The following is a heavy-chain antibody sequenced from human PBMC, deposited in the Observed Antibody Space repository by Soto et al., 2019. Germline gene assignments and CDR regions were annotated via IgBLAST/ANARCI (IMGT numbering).Heavy chain of an antibody. V-gene: IGHV4-34*01. CDR2: INHSGST. CDR1: GGSFSGYY. CDR3: ARHWNYLGH. Sequence: SETLSLTCAVYGGSFSGYYWSWTRQPPGKGLEWIGEINHSGSTNYNPSLKSRVTISVDTSKNQFSLKLSSVTAADTAVYYCARHWNYLGHWGQGTLVTVSS. J-gene: IGHJ4*02. D-gene: IGHD1-1*01.